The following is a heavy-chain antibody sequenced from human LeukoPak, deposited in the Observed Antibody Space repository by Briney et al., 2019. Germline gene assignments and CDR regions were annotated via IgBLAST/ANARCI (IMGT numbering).Heavy chain of an antibody. D-gene: IGHD2-2*03. V-gene: IGHV1-2*02. CDR2: INPNSGGT. CDR3: AGDSFVDIEVVAAAPYWFDH. CDR1: GYTFTGYY. Sequence: ASVKVSCKASGYTFTGYYMHWVRQAPGQGLEWMGWINPNSGGTNYAQKFQGRVTMTRDTSISKAYMELSRLRADDTAVYYCAGDSFVDIEVVAAAPYWFDHWGQGTLVTVSS. J-gene: IGHJ5*02.